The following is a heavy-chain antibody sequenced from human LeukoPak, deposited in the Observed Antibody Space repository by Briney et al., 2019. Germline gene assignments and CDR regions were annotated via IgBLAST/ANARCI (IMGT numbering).Heavy chain of an antibody. J-gene: IGHJ5*02. V-gene: IGHV4-38-2*02. CDR2: IYHSGST. CDR1: GYSISSGYY. CDR3: ARASGLPSGGDCYSVWFDP. Sequence: SETLSLTCSVSGYSISSGYYWGWIRQPPGKGLEWIGSIYHSGSTYYSPSLKSRVTISVDTSKNQFSLKLSSVTAADTAVYYCARASGLPSGGDCYSVWFDPWGQGTLVTVSS. D-gene: IGHD2-21*02.